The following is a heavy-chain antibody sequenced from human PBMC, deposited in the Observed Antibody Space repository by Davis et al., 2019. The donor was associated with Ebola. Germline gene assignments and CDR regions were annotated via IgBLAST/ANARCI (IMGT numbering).Heavy chain of an antibody. CDR2: IYPGDSDT. D-gene: IGHD3-10*01. V-gene: IGHV5-51*01. Sequence: GESLKISCKGSGYSFSNYWIGWVRQMPGKGLEWMGIIYPGDSDTRYSPSFQGQVTISADKSIRTAYLQWSSLKASDTAMYYCARQPKWFDELTDAFDVWGQGTMVTVSS. CDR1: GYSFSNYW. J-gene: IGHJ3*01. CDR3: ARQPKWFDELTDAFDV.